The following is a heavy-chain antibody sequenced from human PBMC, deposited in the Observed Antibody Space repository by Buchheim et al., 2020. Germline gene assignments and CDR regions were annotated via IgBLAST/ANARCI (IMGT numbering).Heavy chain of an antibody. CDR3: ARVSRMVVAATHRFVYAFDI. J-gene: IGHJ3*02. V-gene: IGHV3-7*01. D-gene: IGHD2-15*01. Sequence: EVQLVESGGGLVQPGGSLRLSCAASGFTFSSYWMSWVRQAPGKGLEWVANIKQDGSEKYYVDSVKGRFTISRDNAKNSLYLQMNSLRAEDTAVYYCARVSRMVVAATHRFVYAFDIWGQGT. CDR2: IKQDGSEK. CDR1: GFTFSSYW.